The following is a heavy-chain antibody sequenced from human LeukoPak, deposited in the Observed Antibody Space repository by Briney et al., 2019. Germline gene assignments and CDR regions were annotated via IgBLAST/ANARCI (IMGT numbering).Heavy chain of an antibody. D-gene: IGHD6-19*01. CDR3: AKSLPLAGRRPFFFDY. J-gene: IGHJ4*02. CDR1: RFTFSSYD. Sequence: GGSLRLSCAASRFTFSSYDMNWVRQAPGKGLEWVSGISPSGVTTYYADSVQGRFTISRDNSKNTLYLQMNSLSPEDTAIYYCAKSLPLAGRRPFFFDYWGQGTLVTVSS. CDR2: ISPSGVTT. V-gene: IGHV3-23*01.